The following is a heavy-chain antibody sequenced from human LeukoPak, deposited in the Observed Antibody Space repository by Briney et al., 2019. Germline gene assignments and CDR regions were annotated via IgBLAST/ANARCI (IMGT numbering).Heavy chain of an antibody. J-gene: IGHJ3*02. CDR3: ARGKWELESGEAFDI. V-gene: IGHV4-59*01. Sequence: SETLSLTCTVSGGAISYYYWNWIRQPPGKGLEWIGYIYYTGNTNYNPSLKSRVTISLDTSKNQFSLKLTSVTAADTAVYYCARGKWELESGEAFDIWGQGTMVTVSS. CDR1: GGAISYYY. CDR2: IYYTGNT. D-gene: IGHD1-26*01.